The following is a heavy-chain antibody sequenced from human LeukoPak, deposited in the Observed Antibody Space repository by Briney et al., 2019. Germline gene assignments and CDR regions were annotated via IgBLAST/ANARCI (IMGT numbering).Heavy chain of an antibody. CDR1: GFTFSNYS. D-gene: IGHD3-22*01. J-gene: IGHJ4*02. CDR3: AREGFFYDSSGYYKNFDY. Sequence: GGSLRLSCAASGFTFSNYSMNRVRQAPGKGLEWVSYISSSGTTIYSADSVKGRFTISRDNAKNSLYLQMNSLRVEDTAVYFCAREGFFYDSSGYYKNFDYWGQGTLVTVSS. V-gene: IGHV3-48*01. CDR2: ISSSGTTI.